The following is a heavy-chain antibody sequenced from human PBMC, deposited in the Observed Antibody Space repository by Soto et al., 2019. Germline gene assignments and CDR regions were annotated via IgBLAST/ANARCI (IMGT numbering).Heavy chain of an antibody. J-gene: IGHJ6*03. CDR1: GFTVSSNY. CDR3: ARDLVVVVAATQSYYYYMDV. V-gene: IGHV3-66*01. Sequence: EVQLVESGGGLVQPGGSLRLSCAASGFTVSSNYMSWVRQAPGKGLEWVSVIYSGGSTYYADSVKGRFTISRDNSKNTLYLQMNGLRAEDTAVYYCARDLVVVVAATQSYYYYMDVWGKGTTVTVSS. D-gene: IGHD2-15*01. CDR2: IYSGGST.